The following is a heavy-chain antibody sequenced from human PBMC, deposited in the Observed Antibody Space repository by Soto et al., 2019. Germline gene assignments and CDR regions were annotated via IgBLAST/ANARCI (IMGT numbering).Heavy chain of an antibody. CDR3: ARDDVLGVNYYYYGMDV. CDR2: IWYDGSNK. D-gene: IGHD3-10*01. CDR1: GFTFSSYG. J-gene: IGHJ6*02. Sequence: QVQLVESGGGVVQPGRSLRLSCAASGFTFSSYGMHWVRQAPGKGLEWVAVIWYDGSNKYYADSVKGRFTISRDNSKNTLYLPMNSLRAEDTAVYYCARDDVLGVNYYYYGMDVWGQGTTVTVSS. V-gene: IGHV3-33*01.